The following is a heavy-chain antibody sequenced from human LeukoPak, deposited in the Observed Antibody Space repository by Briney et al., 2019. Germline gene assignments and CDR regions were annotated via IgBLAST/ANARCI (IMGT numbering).Heavy chain of an antibody. CDR3: ARDRGYTYGRPLDY. CDR2: IWHDGSNK. Sequence: GRSLRLSCAASGFTFSTYVIHWVRQAPGKGLEWVALIWHDGSNKYYGDSVKDRFTISGDNSKNTLYLQMDSLRDEDTAVYYCARDRGYTYGRPLDYWGEGTLVSVSS. D-gene: IGHD5-18*01. CDR1: GFTFSTYV. V-gene: IGHV3-33*01. J-gene: IGHJ4*02.